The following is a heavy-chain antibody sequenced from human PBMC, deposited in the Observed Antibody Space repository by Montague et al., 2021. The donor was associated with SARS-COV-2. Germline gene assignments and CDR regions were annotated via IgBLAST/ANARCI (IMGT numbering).Heavy chain of an antibody. D-gene: IGHD3-3*01. J-gene: IGHJ4*02. CDR1: GGTFSAHS. CDR2: INHRGST. CDR3: ARGGLAGGNYDIWSFSYTSPLDY. V-gene: IGHV4-34*01. Sequence: SETLSLTCAVYGGTFSAHSWSWVRQSPGKGLEWIGEINHRGSTTYMSSLKSRVTMSVDTSKNQISLKLSSVTAADTAIYYCARGGLAGGNYDIWSFSYTSPLDYWGQGTLVTVSS.